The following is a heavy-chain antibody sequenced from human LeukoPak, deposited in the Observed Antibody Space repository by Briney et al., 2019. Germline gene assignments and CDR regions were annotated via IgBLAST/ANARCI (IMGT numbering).Heavy chain of an antibody. V-gene: IGHV3-48*03. Sequence: GGSLRLSCAASGFTFRSSEMNWVRQAPGKGLEWVSYISDGGKTKYYADSVKGRFTISRDNAKNSLYLQMNSLRAEDTAVYYCARGVSVAGTDDAFDIWGQGTMVTVSS. CDR2: ISDGGKTK. J-gene: IGHJ3*02. CDR3: ARGVSVAGTDDAFDI. D-gene: IGHD6-19*01. CDR1: GFTFRSSE.